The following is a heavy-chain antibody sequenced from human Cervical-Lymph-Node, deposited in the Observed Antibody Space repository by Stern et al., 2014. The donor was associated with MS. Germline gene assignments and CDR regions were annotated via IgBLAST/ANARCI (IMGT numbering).Heavy chain of an antibody. CDR1: GFTFTSSA. CDR2: IVLCRGNT. D-gene: IGHD4-17*01. J-gene: IGHJ3*01. V-gene: IGHV1-58*01. Sequence: QLVESGPEVKKPGTSVKVSCKASGFTFTSSAVQWVRQARGQRLEWIGWIVLCRGNTNYAQKFQERVPITRDMSTSTAYMERSSLRAEDTALYYCAKNKRDYGDYLSTDVLDVWGQGTMVTVSS. CDR3: AKNKRDYGDYLSTDVLDV.